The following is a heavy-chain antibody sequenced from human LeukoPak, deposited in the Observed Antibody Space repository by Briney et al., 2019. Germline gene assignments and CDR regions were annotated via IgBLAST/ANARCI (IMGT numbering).Heavy chain of an antibody. Sequence: SEALSLTCTVSGGSISSYYWSWIRQPPGKGLEWIGYIYYSGSTNYNPSLKSRVTISVDTSKNQFSLKLSSVTAADTAVYYCARYQTPIVAAGSRYAFDIWGQGTMVTVSP. J-gene: IGHJ3*02. V-gene: IGHV4-59*01. CDR2: IYYSGST. CDR3: ARYQTPIVAAGSRYAFDI. D-gene: IGHD6-13*01. CDR1: GGSISSYY.